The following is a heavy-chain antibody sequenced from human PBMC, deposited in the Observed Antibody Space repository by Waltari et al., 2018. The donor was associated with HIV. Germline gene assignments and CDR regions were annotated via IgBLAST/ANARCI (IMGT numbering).Heavy chain of an antibody. D-gene: IGHD3-22*01. Sequence: QLQLQESGPGLVKPSETLSLTCTVSGGSISSSSYYWGWIRQPPGKGLEWIVSIYYSGSTYYNPSLKTRVTISVDTSKNQFSLKLSSVTAADTAVYYCARHYYYDSSGYYDYWGQGTLVTVSS. CDR3: ARHYYYDSSGYYDY. V-gene: IGHV4-39*01. CDR2: IYYSGST. J-gene: IGHJ4*02. CDR1: GGSISSSSYY.